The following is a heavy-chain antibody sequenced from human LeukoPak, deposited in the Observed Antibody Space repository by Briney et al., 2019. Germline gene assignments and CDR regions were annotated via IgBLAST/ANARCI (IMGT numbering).Heavy chain of an antibody. CDR2: ISGSGDDT. Sequence: GGSLTLSCAGSGFTFSSYAMSWVRRAPGQGLEGVSVISGSGDDTSYADSVRGRFTISRDNSRNTMYLQMISLRPQDTAVYYCAKDTSIGKYCTHGVCSPFDYWGQGTLVTVSS. D-gene: IGHD2-8*01. CDR1: GFTFSSYA. J-gene: IGHJ4*02. V-gene: IGHV3-23*01. CDR3: AKDTSIGKYCTHGVCSPFDY.